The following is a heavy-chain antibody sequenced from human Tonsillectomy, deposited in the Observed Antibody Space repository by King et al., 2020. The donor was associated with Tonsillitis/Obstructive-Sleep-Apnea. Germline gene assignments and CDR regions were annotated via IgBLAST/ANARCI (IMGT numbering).Heavy chain of an antibody. Sequence: VQLVESGAEVKKPGESLKISCEGSGFNFLSYWIGWVRQMPGKGLEYMGLIFPGDSDTKYSPSFQGQITFSADLSVSTVYLQWSSLKASDTATYFCARPKGDSLFDLWGQGTTVIVSS. D-gene: IGHD3-10*01. J-gene: IGHJ3*01. CDR2: IFPGDSDT. CDR3: ARPKGDSLFDL. V-gene: IGHV5-51*01. CDR1: GFNFLSYW.